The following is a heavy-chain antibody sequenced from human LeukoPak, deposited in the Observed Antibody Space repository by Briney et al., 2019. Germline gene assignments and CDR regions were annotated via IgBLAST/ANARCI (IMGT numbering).Heavy chain of an antibody. Sequence: GGSLRLSCAVSGFTFSDYGMHCVRPAPGKGLEWVTFIRYDGVNKFYAESVKGRFTISRDNSKNTLYLQINSLRPEDTAVYYCAKGDSGWHFDYWGQGTLVTVSS. CDR1: GFTFSDYG. CDR3: AKGDSGWHFDY. J-gene: IGHJ4*02. V-gene: IGHV3-30*02. CDR2: IRYDGVNK. D-gene: IGHD6-19*01.